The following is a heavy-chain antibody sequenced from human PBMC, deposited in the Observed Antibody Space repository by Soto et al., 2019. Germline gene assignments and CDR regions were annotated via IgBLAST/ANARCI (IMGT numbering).Heavy chain of an antibody. J-gene: IGHJ4*02. D-gene: IGHD2-2*01. CDR3: GRDQNGGGGYQGY. CDR2: ISYDGSNK. V-gene: IGHV3-30-3*01. Sequence: PWGSLRLSCAASGFTFSSYAMHWVRQAPGKGLEWVAVISYDGSNKYYADSVKGRFTISRDNSKNTLYLQMNSLRAEDAAVYYSGRDQNGGGGYQGYGGRGTLVTVSS. CDR1: GFTFSSYA.